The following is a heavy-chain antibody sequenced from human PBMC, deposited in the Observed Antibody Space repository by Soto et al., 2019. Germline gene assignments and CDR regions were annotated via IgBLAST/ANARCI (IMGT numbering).Heavy chain of an antibody. CDR1: GFTFSSYA. CDR3: AKDTHYYGSGSRSYYYYGMDV. J-gene: IGHJ6*02. D-gene: IGHD3-10*01. CDR2: ISGSGGST. V-gene: IGHV3-23*01. Sequence: EVQLLESGGGLVQPGGSLRLSCAASGFTFSSYAMSWVRQAPGKGLEWVSAISGSGGSTYYADSVKGRFTISRDNSKNTLYLQMNSLRAEDTAVYYCAKDTHYYGSGSRSYYYYGMDVCGQGTTVTVSS.